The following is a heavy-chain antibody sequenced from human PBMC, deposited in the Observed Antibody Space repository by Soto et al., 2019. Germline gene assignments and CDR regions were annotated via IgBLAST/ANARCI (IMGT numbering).Heavy chain of an antibody. J-gene: IGHJ3*02. D-gene: IGHD6-6*01. V-gene: IGHV5-51*01. CDR2: IYPFDSDT. CDR1: GYTFSDYW. Sequence: GESLKISCQASGYTFSDYWIGWVRQMPGKGLELMGIIYPFDSDTKYSPSFEGQVTISADKSSSTAYVQWSSLKASDTAMYYCARLGLDYSTSSHDAFQIWGQGIMVTVSS. CDR3: ARLGLDYSTSSHDAFQI.